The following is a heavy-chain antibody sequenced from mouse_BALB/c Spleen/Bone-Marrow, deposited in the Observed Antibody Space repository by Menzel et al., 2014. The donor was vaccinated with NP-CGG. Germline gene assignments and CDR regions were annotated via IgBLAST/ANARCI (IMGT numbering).Heavy chain of an antibody. D-gene: IGHD1-1*01. Sequence: VQLQQSGAELVKPGASVKLSCTASGFNIKDTYMNWVKQRPEQGLEWIGRIDPANGNTKYDPKFQDKATITADTSSNTAYLQLSSLTSEDTTVYYCARYYYGSSLFAYWGQGTLVTVSA. J-gene: IGHJ3*01. CDR1: GFNIKDTY. CDR2: IDPANGNT. CDR3: ARYYYGSSLFAY. V-gene: IGHV14-3*02.